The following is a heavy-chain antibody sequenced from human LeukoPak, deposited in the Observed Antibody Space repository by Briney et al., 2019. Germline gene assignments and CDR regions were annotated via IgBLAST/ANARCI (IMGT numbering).Heavy chain of an antibody. CDR2: IRYDGSNK. CDR1: GFTFSSYG. Sequence: GGSLRLSCAASGFTFSSYGMHWVRQAPGKGLEWVAFIRYDGSNKYYADSVKGRFTTSRDNSKNTLYLQMNSLRAEDTAVYYCAKDPGGPIRITMVRGVIPPYYYYYMDVWGKGTTVTVSS. CDR3: AKDPGGPIRITMVRGVIPPYYYYYMDV. V-gene: IGHV3-30*02. J-gene: IGHJ6*03. D-gene: IGHD3-10*01.